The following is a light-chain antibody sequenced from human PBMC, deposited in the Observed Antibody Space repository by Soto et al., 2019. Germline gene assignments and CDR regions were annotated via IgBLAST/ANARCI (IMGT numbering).Light chain of an antibody. CDR1: SSNIGSTYD. CDR3: QSYDSKLSSYV. V-gene: IGLV1-40*01. Sequence: QPMLTQPPSVSGAPCRRFTIYYTGSSSNIGSTYDVHWYQQLPGTAPKLLISANNNRPSGVPDRFSGSKSGTTASLAITGLQAEDEADYYCQSYDSKLSSYVFGAGTKVTVL. CDR2: ANN. J-gene: IGLJ1*01.